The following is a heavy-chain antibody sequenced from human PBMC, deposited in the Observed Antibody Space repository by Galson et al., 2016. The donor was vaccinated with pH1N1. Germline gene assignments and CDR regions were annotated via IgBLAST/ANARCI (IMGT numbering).Heavy chain of an antibody. D-gene: IGHD4-17*01. CDR2: IDWADDK. CDR3: ARMQYGDYVGYFDY. CDR1: GFSLSTRGMC. V-gene: IGHV2-70*01. Sequence: PALVKPTQTLTLTCTFSGFSLSTRGMCVSWIRQPPGKALEWLALIDWADDKYYTTSLKTRLTISKDTSKNQVVLTMTNMDPVDTATDYCARMQYGDYVGYFDYWGQGTLVTVSS. J-gene: IGHJ4*02.